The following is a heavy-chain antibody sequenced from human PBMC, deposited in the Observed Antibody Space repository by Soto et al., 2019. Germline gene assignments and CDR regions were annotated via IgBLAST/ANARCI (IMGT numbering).Heavy chain of an antibody. CDR3: ATAGEYCTGTSCPFDY. D-gene: IGHD2-2*01. J-gene: IGHJ4*02. CDR2: ISFSGGST. CDR1: GFSFRNYA. V-gene: IGHV3-23*01. Sequence: GGSLRLSCAASGFSFRNYAMSWVRQAPGKGLEWVSTISFSGGSTYYADSVKGRFTISRDNSRATLYLQMNSLRAGDTAVYYCATAGEYCTGTSCPFDYWGQGTLVTVSS.